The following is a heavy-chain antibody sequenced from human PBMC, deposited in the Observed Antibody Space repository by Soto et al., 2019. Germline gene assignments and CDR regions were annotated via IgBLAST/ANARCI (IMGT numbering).Heavy chain of an antibody. D-gene: IGHD5-12*01. J-gene: IGHJ4*02. V-gene: IGHV4-30-4*01. CDR1: GGSISSADYY. Sequence: SETLSLTCTVSGGSISSADYYWSWIRQSPGKGLGWIGYIYHTGSTYYTPSLKSRLTMSVDTSKNQFSLKLSSVTAADTAVYYCARGSGYDWSYFDYWGQGTLVTVSS. CDR3: ARGSGYDWSYFDY. CDR2: IYHTGST.